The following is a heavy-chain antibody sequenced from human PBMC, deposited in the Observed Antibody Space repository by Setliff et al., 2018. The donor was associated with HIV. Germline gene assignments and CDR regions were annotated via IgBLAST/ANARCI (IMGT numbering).Heavy chain of an antibody. J-gene: IGHJ4*02. V-gene: IGHV1-18*01. CDR2: ISAYNGNT. Sequence: GASVKVSCKASGYTFTSYGISWVRQAPGQGLEWMGWISAYNGNTNYAQKLQGRVTMTTDTSTSTAYMELRSLRSDDTAVYYCARDGDAYDYGDYESVGPMYYFDYWGQGTLVTVSS. CDR1: GYTFTSYG. CDR3: ARDGDAYDYGDYESVGPMYYFDY. D-gene: IGHD4-17*01.